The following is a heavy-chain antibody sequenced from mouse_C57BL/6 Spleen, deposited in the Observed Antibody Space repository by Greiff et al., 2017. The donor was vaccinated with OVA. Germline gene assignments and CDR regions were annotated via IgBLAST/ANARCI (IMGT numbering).Heavy chain of an antibody. CDR2: IDPGDGDT. CDR1: GFNITDDY. V-gene: IGHV14-4*01. CDR3: TPFDGYYSWFAY. J-gene: IGHJ3*01. D-gene: IGHD2-3*01. Sequence: EVQLQQSGAELVRPGASVKLSCTASGFNITDDYMHWVKQRPEQGLEWIGWIDPGDGDTEYASKFQGKATITADTSSNTAYLQLSSLTSEDTAVDYCTPFDGYYSWFAYWGQGTLVTVSA.